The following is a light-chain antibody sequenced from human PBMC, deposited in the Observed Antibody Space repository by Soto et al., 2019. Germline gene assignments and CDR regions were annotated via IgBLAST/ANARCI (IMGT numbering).Light chain of an antibody. Sequence: QSVLTQPASVSGSRGQSITISCAGTSSDVGSYNLVSWYQNHPGKAPKLMIYEGSKRPSGVSNRFSGSKSGNTASLTISGLQAADEADYFCFSYAGSSTYVFGTGTKVTVL. CDR1: SSDVGSYNL. CDR3: FSYAGSSTYV. CDR2: EGS. J-gene: IGLJ1*01. V-gene: IGLV2-23*01.